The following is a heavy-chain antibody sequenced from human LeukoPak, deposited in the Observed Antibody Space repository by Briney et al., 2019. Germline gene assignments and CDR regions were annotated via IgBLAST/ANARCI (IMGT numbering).Heavy chain of an antibody. CDR1: GGTFSSYA. Sequence: ASVKVSCKASGGTFSSYAISWVRQAPGQGLEWMGWMNPNSGNTGYAQKFQGRVTITRNTSISTAYMELSSLRSEDTAVYYCARGRGVRKGYCGGDCYSQYYYYMDVWGKGTTVTVSS. CDR3: ARGRGVRKGYCGGDCYSQYYYYMDV. D-gene: IGHD2-21*02. CDR2: MNPNSGNT. J-gene: IGHJ6*03. V-gene: IGHV1-8*03.